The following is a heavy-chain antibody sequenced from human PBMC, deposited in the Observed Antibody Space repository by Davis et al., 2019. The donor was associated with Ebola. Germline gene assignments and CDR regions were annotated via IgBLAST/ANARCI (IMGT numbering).Heavy chain of an antibody. V-gene: IGHV1-69*13. D-gene: IGHD3-9*01. CDR1: GGTFSSYA. CDR3: AELGYFDWLFPGGY. Sequence: SVKVSCKASGGTFSSYAISWVRQAPGQGLEWMGGIIPIFGTANYAQKFQGRVTITADESTSTAYMELSSLRSEDTAVYYCAELGYFDWLFPGGYWGQGTLVTVSS. CDR2: IIPIFGTA. J-gene: IGHJ4*02.